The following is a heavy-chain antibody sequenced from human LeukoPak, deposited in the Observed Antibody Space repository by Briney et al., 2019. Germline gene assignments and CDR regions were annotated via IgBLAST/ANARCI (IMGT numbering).Heavy chain of an antibody. D-gene: IGHD2-8*01. CDR1: GYTFTDFY. CDR2: INPKTGGT. Sequence: ASVKVSRKASGYTFTDFYIHWVRQAPGQGLEWMGWINPKTGGTNYGQRFKGRVTLTRDTSTSTAYMELSRVRSYDTAVYYCAREVCVNGVCQRYFDFWGQGTPVTVSS. V-gene: IGHV1-2*02. J-gene: IGHJ4*02. CDR3: AREVCVNGVCQRYFDF.